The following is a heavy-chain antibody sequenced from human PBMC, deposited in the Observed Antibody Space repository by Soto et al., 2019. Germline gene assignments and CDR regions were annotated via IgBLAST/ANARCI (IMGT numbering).Heavy chain of an antibody. CDR2: IYWDDDK. CDR3: AHRLAATGLFDY. D-gene: IGHD6-13*01. CDR1: GFSLSTSGVG. J-gene: IGHJ4*02. Sequence: QITLKESGPTLVKPTQTLTLTCTFSGFSLSTSGVGVGWIRQPPGKALEWLALIYWDDDKRYSPSLKSRLTIPKDTTKNQVVLTMTNMDPVDTATYYCAHRLAATGLFDYWGQGTLVTVSS. V-gene: IGHV2-5*02.